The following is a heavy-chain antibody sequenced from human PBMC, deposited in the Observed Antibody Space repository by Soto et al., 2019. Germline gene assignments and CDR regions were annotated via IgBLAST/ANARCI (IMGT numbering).Heavy chain of an antibody. CDR2: INPNSGGT. D-gene: IGHD1-1*01. J-gene: IGHJ4*02. CDR1: GYTFTGYY. CDR3: ARGNEDQPRFIDY. V-gene: IGHV1-2*02. Sequence: GASVKVSCKASGYTFTGYYMHWVRQAPGQGFEWMGWINPNSGGTNYAQKFQGRVTMTRDTSISTAYMELSRLRSDDTAVYYCARGNEDQPRFIDYSGQGPLVTVYS.